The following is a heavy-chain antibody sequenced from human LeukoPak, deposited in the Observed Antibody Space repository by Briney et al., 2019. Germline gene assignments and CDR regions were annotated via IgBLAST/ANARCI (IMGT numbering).Heavy chain of an antibody. V-gene: IGHV4-59*01. CDR2: IYYSGST. CDR3: ARVYGSGSYSGDNWFDP. D-gene: IGHD3-10*01. CDR1: GGSISSYY. Sequence: SGTLSLTCTVSGGSISSYYWSWIRQPPGKGLEWIGYIYYSGSTNYNPSLKSRVTISVDTSKNQFSLKLSSVTVADTAVYYCARVYGSGSYSGDNWFDPWGQGTLVTVSS. J-gene: IGHJ5*02.